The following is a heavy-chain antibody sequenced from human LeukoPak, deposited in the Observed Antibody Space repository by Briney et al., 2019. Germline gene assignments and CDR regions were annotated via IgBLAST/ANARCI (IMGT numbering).Heavy chain of an antibody. Sequence: SVKVSCKASGGTFSSYAVSWVRLTPGQGLEWLGGIIPGFGTTTYAQKFQAKVTMTADKSTNTAYLEISSLTSDDTAVYYCARCSPGDSSNFYAVLQYWGQGTQVTVST. V-gene: IGHV1-69*06. CDR2: IIPGFGTT. CDR3: ARCSPGDSSNFYAVLQY. J-gene: IGHJ4*02. CDR1: GGTFSSYA. D-gene: IGHD3-22*01.